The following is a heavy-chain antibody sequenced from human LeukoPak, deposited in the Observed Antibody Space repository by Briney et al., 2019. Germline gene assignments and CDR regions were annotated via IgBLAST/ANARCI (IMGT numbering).Heavy chain of an antibody. J-gene: IGHJ4*02. CDR2: INPNSGGT. V-gene: IGHV1-2*02. CDR3: ARGLRLYCSGGSCYPYYFDY. CDR1: GYTFTGYY. Sequence: ASVKVSCKASGYTFTGYYMHWVRQAPGQGLEWMGWINPNSGGTNYAQKFQGRVTMTRDTSISTAYMELSRLRSDDTAVYYCARGLRLYCSGGSCYPYYFDYWGQGTLVTASS. D-gene: IGHD2-15*01.